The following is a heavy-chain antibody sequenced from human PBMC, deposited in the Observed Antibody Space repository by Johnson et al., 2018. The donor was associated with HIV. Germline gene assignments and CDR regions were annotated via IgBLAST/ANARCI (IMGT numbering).Heavy chain of an antibody. CDR1: GFTFDDYG. CDR3: AEDIVACYGDSRGAFEI. V-gene: IGHV3-20*04. CDR2: ISWYSGSL. J-gene: IGHJ3*02. Sequence: VQLVESGGGVVRPGGSLRLSCAASGFTFDDYGMSWVRQAPGKGLEWVSGISWYSGSLGYADSVKGRFTISRDNAKNSLYLQMNSLRAEDTALYYCAEDIVACYGDSRGAFEIWGQGTMVTVSS. D-gene: IGHD4-17*01.